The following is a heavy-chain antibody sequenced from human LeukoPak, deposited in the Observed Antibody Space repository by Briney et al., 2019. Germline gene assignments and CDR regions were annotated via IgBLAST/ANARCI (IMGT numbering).Heavy chain of an antibody. V-gene: IGHV3-23*01. CDR1: GFTFSSYG. CDR3: AESGGSYSHFDY. J-gene: IGHJ4*02. Sequence: GGSLRLSCAASGFTFSSYGMSWVRQAPGKGLEWVSAISGSGGSTYYADSVKGRFTISRDNSKNTLYLQMNSLRAEDTAVYYCAESGGSYSHFDYWGQGTLVTVSS. CDR2: ISGSGGST. D-gene: IGHD1-26*01.